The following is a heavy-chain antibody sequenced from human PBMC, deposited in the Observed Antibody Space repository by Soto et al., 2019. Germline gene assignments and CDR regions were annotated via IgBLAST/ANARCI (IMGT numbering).Heavy chain of an antibody. J-gene: IGHJ6*02. CDR2: IRGSATIT. Sequence: ELQLLESGGGLVQPGGSLKLSCVASGFTFSNYAMSWVRQAPGKGLEWVSAIRGSATITYYADSVKGRFTISRDNSKNTLYLQMNSLRVADTAIYYCAKDILEFTPGMDAWGQGTTVTVSS. V-gene: IGHV3-23*01. D-gene: IGHD2-21*01. CDR3: AKDILEFTPGMDA. CDR1: GFTFSNYA.